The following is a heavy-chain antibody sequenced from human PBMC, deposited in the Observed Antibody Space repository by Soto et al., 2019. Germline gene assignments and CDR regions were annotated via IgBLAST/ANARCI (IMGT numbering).Heavy chain of an antibody. J-gene: IGHJ3*01. Sequence: QVQLKESGPGLVKPADTLSLKCTVSGGSFTPYYWSWIRQTPGGGLEWIGYVSYNGNTNYNPSLKSRVSISADTSKNEFSLKLTSLTAADAAIYFCARQQYTVVTAFDVWGQGTMVAVSS. D-gene: IGHD2-15*01. CDR3: ARQQYTVVTAFDV. V-gene: IGHV4-59*07. CDR1: GGSFTPYY. CDR2: VSYNGNT.